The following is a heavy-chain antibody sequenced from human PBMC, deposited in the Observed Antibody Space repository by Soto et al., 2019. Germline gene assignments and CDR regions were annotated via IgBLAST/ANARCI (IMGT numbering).Heavy chain of an antibody. CDR2: IYHSGST. V-gene: IGHV4-4*02. D-gene: IGHD3-22*01. Sequence: SETLSLTCAVSGGSISSSNWWSWVRQPPGKGLEWIGEIYHSGSTNYNPSLKSRVTISVDKSKNQFSLKLSSVTAADTAVYYCARDPRNYYDSSGYPPPFDPWGQGTLVTVSS. J-gene: IGHJ5*02. CDR1: GGSISSSNW. CDR3: ARDPRNYYDSSGYPPPFDP.